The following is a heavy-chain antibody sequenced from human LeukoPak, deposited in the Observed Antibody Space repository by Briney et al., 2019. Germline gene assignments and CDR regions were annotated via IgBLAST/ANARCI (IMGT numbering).Heavy chain of an antibody. CDR1: GGSISSGDYY. CDR2: MYYSGST. Sequence: PSQTLSLTCTVSGGSISSGDYYWSWTRQPPGKGLEWIAYMYYSGSTYYNPSLNSRVTMSADTSKNQLSLKLSYVTAADTAVYYCARPYYYDSRIDPWGQGILVTVSS. J-gene: IGHJ5*02. V-gene: IGHV4-30-4*01. D-gene: IGHD3-22*01. CDR3: ARPYYYDSRIDP.